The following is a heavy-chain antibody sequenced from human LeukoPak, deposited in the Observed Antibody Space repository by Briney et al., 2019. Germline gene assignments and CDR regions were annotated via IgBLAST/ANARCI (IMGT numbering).Heavy chain of an antibody. D-gene: IGHD3-10*01. CDR2: ISYNSDTT. CDR3: TRSGDGAFDN. J-gene: IGHJ3*02. Sequence: GGSLRLSCAASGFAFSAYAMNWVRHTPGKGLEWVSYISYNSDTTHYADSVKGRFTISRGNARNSLYLQMNSLRAEDTAVYYCTRSGDGAFDNWGPGTMVTVSS. V-gene: IGHV3-48*04. CDR1: GFAFSAYA.